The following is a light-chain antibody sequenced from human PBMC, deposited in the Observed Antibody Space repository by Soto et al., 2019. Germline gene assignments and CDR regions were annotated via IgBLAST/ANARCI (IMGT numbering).Light chain of an antibody. Sequence: QSALAQPASVSGSPGQSITISCTGTSSDIGRYDLVSWYQQYPGKAPKLIIYDVTNRPSGVSDRLSASKSGNTASLTISGLQAEDEADYYCCSHAGRGSVLFGGGTKVTVL. CDR1: SSDIGRYDL. CDR3: CSHAGRGSVL. J-gene: IGLJ2*01. V-gene: IGLV2-23*02. CDR2: DVT.